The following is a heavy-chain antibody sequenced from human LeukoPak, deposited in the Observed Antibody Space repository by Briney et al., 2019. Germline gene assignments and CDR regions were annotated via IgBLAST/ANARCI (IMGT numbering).Heavy chain of an antibody. Sequence: ASVKVSCKSSGYTFTSYDINWVRQATGQGLEWMGWLDPNSGNTGYAQKFQGRVTITRNTAINTVYMELSSLRSEDTAVYYCARVGSAADYWGQGTLVTVSS. CDR1: GYTFTSYD. J-gene: IGHJ4*02. CDR3: ARVGSAADY. V-gene: IGHV1-8*03. D-gene: IGHD6-13*01. CDR2: LDPNSGNT.